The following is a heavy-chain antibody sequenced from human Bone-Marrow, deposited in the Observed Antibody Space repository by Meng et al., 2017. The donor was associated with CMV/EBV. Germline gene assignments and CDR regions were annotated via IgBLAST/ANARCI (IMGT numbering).Heavy chain of an antibody. D-gene: IGHD3-10*01. CDR2: INHSGST. CDR3: ATTFTGWFDP. CDR1: GGSFSGYY. J-gene: IGHJ5*02. Sequence: GSLRLSCAVYGGSFSGYYWSWIRQPPGKGLEWIGEINHSGSTNYNPSLKSRVTISVDTSKNQFSLKLSSVTAADTAVYYCATTFTGWFDPWGQGTLVTVSS. V-gene: IGHV4-34*01.